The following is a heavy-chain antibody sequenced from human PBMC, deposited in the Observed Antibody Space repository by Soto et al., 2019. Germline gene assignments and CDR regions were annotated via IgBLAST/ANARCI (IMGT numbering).Heavy chain of an antibody. J-gene: IGHJ5*02. V-gene: IGHV3-15*07. D-gene: IGHD2-21*02. CDR1: GFIVSSAW. Sequence: EVHLVESGGGLVQPGGSLRLSCTVSGFIVSSAWMNWVRQAPGKGLEWGGRIKSIIDGGTTAYAAPVQGRFTISLEDSKNMLYLQIESLRTEDTAVYYCAAAPRGGLTEDTARSWGQGTLVTVSS. CDR3: AAAPRGGLTEDTARS. CDR2: IKSIIDGGTT.